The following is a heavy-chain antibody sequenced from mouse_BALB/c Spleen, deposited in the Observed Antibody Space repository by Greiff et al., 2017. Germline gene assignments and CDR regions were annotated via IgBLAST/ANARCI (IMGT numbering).Heavy chain of an antibody. V-gene: IGHV1-31*01. D-gene: IGHD1-1*02. CDR3: ARGWLDWYFDV. J-gene: IGHJ1*01. CDR1: GYSFTGYY. CDR2: INPYNGAT. Sequence: EVQLQQSGPELVKPGASVKISCKASGYSFTGYYMHWVKQSHVKSLEWIGRINPYNGATSYNQNFKDKASLTVDKSSSTAYMELHSLTSEDSAVYYCARGWLDWYFDVWGAGTTVTVSS.